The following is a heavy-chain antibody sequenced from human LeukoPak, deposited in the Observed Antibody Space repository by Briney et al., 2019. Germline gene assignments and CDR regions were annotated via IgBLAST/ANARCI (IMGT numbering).Heavy chain of an antibody. D-gene: IGHD6-13*01. CDR2: IYYSGST. CDR3: ARASYSSSWYYFDY. V-gene: IGHV4-59*01. J-gene: IGHJ4*02. CDR1: GGSISSYH. Sequence: SETLSLTCTVSGGSISSYHWSWIRQPPGKGLEWIGYIYYSGSTNYNPSLKSRVTISVDTSKNQFSLELSSVTAADTAVYYCARASYSSSWYYFDYWGQGTLVTVSS.